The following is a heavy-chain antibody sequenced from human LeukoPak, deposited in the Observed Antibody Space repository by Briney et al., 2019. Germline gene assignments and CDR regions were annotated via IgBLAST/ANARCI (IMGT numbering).Heavy chain of an antibody. J-gene: IGHJ4*02. D-gene: IGHD5-18*01. Sequence: PSESLSLTCTVSGVSISSYYWSWIRQPPGKGLEWIGYIYYSGSTNYNPSLKSRVTISVDTSKNQFSLKLSAVTAADTAVYYCARHLYSHDYDYWGQGTLVTVSS. CDR3: ARHLYSHDYDY. CDR2: IYYSGST. CDR1: GVSISSYY. V-gene: IGHV4-59*08.